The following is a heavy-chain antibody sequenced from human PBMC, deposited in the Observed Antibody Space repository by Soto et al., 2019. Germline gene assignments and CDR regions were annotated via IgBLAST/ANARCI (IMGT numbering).Heavy chain of an antibody. CDR3: ARDRARPDTIFGVVISPGRDY. D-gene: IGHD3-3*01. CDR2: ISAYNGNT. Sequence: QVQLVQSGAEVKKPGASVKVSCKASGYTFTSYGISWVRQAPGQGLEWMGWISAYNGNTNYAQKLQGRVTMTTDTSTSTAYMELRSLRSDDTAVYYCARDRARPDTIFGVVISPGRDYWGQGTLVTVSS. V-gene: IGHV1-18*01. J-gene: IGHJ4*02. CDR1: GYTFTSYG.